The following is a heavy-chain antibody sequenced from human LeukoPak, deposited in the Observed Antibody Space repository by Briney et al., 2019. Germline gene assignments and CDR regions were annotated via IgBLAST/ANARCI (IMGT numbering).Heavy chain of an antibody. D-gene: IGHD5-18*01. J-gene: IGHJ6*02. CDR1: GGSISSYY. CDR3: ARVSSARYSYGSSQGGMDV. CDR2: TYYSGST. Sequence: SETLSLTCTVSGGSISSYYWSWIRQPPGKGLEWIGYTYYSGSTNYNPSLKSRVTISVDTSKNQFSLKLSSVTAADTAVYYCARVSSARYSYGSSQGGMDVWGQGTTVTVSS. V-gene: IGHV4-59*01.